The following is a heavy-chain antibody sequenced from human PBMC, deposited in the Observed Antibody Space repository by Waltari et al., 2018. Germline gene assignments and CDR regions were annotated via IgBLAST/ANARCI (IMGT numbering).Heavy chain of an antibody. CDR3: AREWELLPSGGMDV. D-gene: IGHD1-26*01. CDR1: GYTFTRYA. J-gene: IGHJ6*02. V-gene: IGHV1-3*01. Sequence: QVQLVQSGAEVKKPGASVQVSCKASGYTFTRYAMHCVSPAPGQRLEWMGWINAGNGNTKYSQKFQGRVTITRDTSASTAYMELSSLRSEDTAVYYCAREWELLPSGGMDVWGQGTTVTVSS. CDR2: INAGNGNT.